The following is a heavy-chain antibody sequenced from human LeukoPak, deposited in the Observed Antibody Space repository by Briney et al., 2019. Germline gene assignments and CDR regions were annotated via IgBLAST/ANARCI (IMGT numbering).Heavy chain of an antibody. J-gene: IGHJ6*03. CDR2: IRSKANSYAT. Sequence: GGSLKLSCAASGFTFSGSAMHWVRQASGKGLEWVGRIRSKANSYATAYAASVKGRFTISRDDSKNTAYLQMNSLKTEDTAVYYCTSEYCSSTSCYGLGYYYYYIDVWGKGTTVTVSS. V-gene: IGHV3-73*01. CDR3: TSEYCSSTSCYGLGYYYYYIDV. D-gene: IGHD2-2*01. CDR1: GFTFSGSA.